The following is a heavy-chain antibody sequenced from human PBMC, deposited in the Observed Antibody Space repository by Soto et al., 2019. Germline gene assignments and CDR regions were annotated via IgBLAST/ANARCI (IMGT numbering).Heavy chain of an antibody. CDR1: GYTFANYA. V-gene: IGHV1-3*01. J-gene: IGHJ4*02. CDR2: INAGNGNT. CDR3: ARVGSYSSSSPFDY. D-gene: IGHD6-6*01. Sequence: ASVKVSCKASGYTFANYAMHWARQAPGQRLEWMGWINAGNGNTKYSQKFQGRVTITRDTSASTAYMELSSLRSEDTAVYYCARVGSYSSSSPFDYWGQGTLVTVSS.